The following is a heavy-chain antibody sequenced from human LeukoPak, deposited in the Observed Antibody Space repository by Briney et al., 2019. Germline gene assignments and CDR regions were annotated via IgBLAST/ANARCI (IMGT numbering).Heavy chain of an antibody. D-gene: IGHD6-19*01. CDR2: ISAYNGNT. J-gene: IGHJ4*02. V-gene: IGHV1-18*01. CDR1: GYTFTSYG. Sequence: ASVKVSCKASGYTFTSYGISWVRQTPGQGLEWMGWISAYNGNTNYAQKLQGRVTMTTDTSTSTAYMELRSLRSDDTAVYYCANHYSSGLYIDYWCQGSLVTVSS. CDR3: ANHYSSGLYIDY.